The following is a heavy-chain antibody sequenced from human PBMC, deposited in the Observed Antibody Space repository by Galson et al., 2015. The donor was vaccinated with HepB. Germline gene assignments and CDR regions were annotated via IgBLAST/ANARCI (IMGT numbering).Heavy chain of an antibody. CDR1: GFTFSSYG. V-gene: IGHV3-30*19. CDR2: IWHDGSNK. CDR3: ARAQAMWYDFCPWFDP. Sequence: SLRLSCAASGFTFSSYGMHWVRQAPGKGLEWVAVIWHDGSNKYYADSVKGRFTISRDNSKNTLYLQMSSLRAEDTAVYYCARAQAMWYDFCPWFDPWGQGTLVTVSS. J-gene: IGHJ5*02. D-gene: IGHD3-3*01.